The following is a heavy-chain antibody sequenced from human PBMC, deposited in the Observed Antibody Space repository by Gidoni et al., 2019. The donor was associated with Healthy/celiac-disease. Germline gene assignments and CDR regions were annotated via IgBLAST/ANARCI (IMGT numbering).Heavy chain of an antibody. CDR2: INHSGST. CDR1: GGSFSGYY. CDR3: ARGIIVPAAIRYYYGMDV. D-gene: IGHD2-2*02. J-gene: IGHJ6*02. Sequence: QVQLQQWGAGLLKPSETLSLTCAVYGGSFSGYYWSWIRQPPGKGLEWIGEINHSGSTNYNPSLKSRVTISVDTSKNQFSLKLSSVTAADTAVYYCARGIIVPAAIRYYYGMDVWGQGTTVTVSS. V-gene: IGHV4-34*01.